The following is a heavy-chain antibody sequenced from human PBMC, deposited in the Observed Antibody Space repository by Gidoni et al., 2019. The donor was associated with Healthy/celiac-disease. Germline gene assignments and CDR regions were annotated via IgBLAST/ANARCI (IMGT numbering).Heavy chain of an antibody. V-gene: IGHV4-39*01. J-gene: IGHJ3*02. D-gene: IGHD1-26*01. CDR2: IYYSGST. CDR1: GGSISSSSYY. Sequence: QLQLQESGPGLVKPSETLSLTCTVSGGSISSSSYYWGWIRQPPGKGLEWIGSIYYSGSTYYNPSLKSRVTISVDTSKNQFSLKLSSVTAADTAVYYCARVGARESDAFDIWGQGTMVTVSS. CDR3: ARVGARESDAFDI.